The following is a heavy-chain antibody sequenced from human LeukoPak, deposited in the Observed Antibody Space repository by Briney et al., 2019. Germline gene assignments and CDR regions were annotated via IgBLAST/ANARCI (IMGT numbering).Heavy chain of an antibody. CDR3: ARRHVEYSSSSDPYYFDY. Sequence: SETLSLTYTVSGGSISSYYWSWIRQPPGKGLEWIGYIYYSGSTNCNPSLKSRVTISVDTSKNQFSLKVSSVTAADTAVYYCARRHVEYSSSSDPYYFDYWGQGTLVTVSS. V-gene: IGHV4-59*01. CDR1: GGSISSYY. D-gene: IGHD6-6*01. CDR2: IYYSGST. J-gene: IGHJ4*02.